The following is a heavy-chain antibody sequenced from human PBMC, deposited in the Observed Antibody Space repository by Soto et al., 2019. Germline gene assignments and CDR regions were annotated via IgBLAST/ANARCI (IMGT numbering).Heavy chain of an antibody. J-gene: IGHJ6*02. CDR2: IYPGDSDT. CDR1: GYSFTSYW. Sequence: GESLKISCKGSGYSFTSYWIGWVRQMPGKGLEWMGIIYPGDSDTRYSPSFQGQVTISADKSISTAYLQWSSLKASDTAMYYCARLWFGELVYYYYGMDVWGQGTTVTVSS. D-gene: IGHD3-10*01. CDR3: ARLWFGELVYYYYGMDV. V-gene: IGHV5-51*01.